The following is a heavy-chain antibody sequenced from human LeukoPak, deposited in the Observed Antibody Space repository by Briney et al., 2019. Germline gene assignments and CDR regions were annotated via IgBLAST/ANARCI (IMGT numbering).Heavy chain of an antibody. CDR3: SRGPIQLWVHNGVDV. J-gene: IGHJ6*02. D-gene: IGHD5-18*01. CDR2: IRSKAYRGTT. CDR1: GFNFGDHA. Sequence: GGSLRLSCTTSGFNFGDHAMTWVRQAPGKGLEWVGFIRSKAYRGTTEYAASVKGRFTISRDDSKSVVYLHMNSLKSEDTAVYYCSRGPIQLWVHNGVDVWGQGTTVTVSS. V-gene: IGHV3-49*04.